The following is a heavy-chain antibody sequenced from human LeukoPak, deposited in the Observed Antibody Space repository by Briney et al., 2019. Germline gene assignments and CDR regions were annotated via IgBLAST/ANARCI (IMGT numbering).Heavy chain of an antibody. V-gene: IGHV1-69*13. D-gene: IGHD3-3*01. J-gene: IGHJ5*02. CDR3: ARGGFWSGYYSWFGP. CDR1: GGTFSNYA. CDR2: IIPILATT. Sequence: GASVKVSCMTTGGTFSNYAISWVRQAPGQGLEWIGGIIPILATTKYAKNFQGRVTMTADESTNTAYMELSSLRSEDTAVYYCARGGFWSGYYSWFGPWGQGTLVTVFS.